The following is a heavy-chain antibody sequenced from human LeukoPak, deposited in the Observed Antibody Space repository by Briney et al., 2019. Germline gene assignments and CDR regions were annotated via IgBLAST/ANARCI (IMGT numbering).Heavy chain of an antibody. D-gene: IGHD3-16*02. Sequence: GGSLRLSCAASGFTFSSYAMSWVRQAPGKGLEWVSAISGSGGSTYYADSVKSTYYADSVKGRFTISRDNSKNTLNLQMNSLRAEDTAVYYCAKEGYDYVWGSYRKYQFDYWGQGTPVTASS. J-gene: IGHJ4*02. CDR1: GFTFSSYA. CDR2: ISGSGGSTYYADSVKST. CDR3: AKEGYDYVWGSYRKYQFDY. V-gene: IGHV3-23*01.